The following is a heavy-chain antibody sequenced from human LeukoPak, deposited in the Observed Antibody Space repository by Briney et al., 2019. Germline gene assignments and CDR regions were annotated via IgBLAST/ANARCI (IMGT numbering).Heavy chain of an antibody. D-gene: IGHD2-21*02. J-gene: IGHJ4*02. V-gene: IGHV3-23*01. Sequence: GGSLRLSCAASGFTFSSYAMSWVRQAPGKGLEWVSAISGSGGSTYYADSVKGRFTISRDNSKNTLYLQMNSLRAEDTAVCYCATRGVIVVVTAIRDYWGQGTLVTVSS. CDR2: ISGSGGST. CDR1: GFTFSSYA. CDR3: ATRGVIVVVTAIRDY.